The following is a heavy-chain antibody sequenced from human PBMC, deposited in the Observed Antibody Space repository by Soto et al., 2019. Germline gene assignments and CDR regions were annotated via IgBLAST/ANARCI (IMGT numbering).Heavy chain of an antibody. CDR2: IKQDGSEK. CDR1: GFTFSTYW. D-gene: IGHD6-13*01. Sequence: GSLRLSCAASGFTFSTYWMSWVRQAPGKGLEWVANIKQDGSEKYYVDSVKGRFTISRDNAKMSLYLQMNSLRAEDTAVYYCASLYSSTWSNYSDYWGQGTLVTVSS. CDR3: ASLYSSTWSNYSDY. J-gene: IGHJ4*02. V-gene: IGHV3-7*01.